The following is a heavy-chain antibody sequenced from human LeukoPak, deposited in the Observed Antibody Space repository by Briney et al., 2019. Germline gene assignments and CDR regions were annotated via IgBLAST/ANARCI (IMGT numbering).Heavy chain of an antibody. CDR1: GFTFSSYS. V-gene: IGHV3-48*01. D-gene: IGHD2-2*01. CDR3: ARVVVVPAAIFSDY. Sequence: GGSLRLSCAASGFTFSSYSMNWVRQAPGKGLEWVSYISSSSSTIYYADSVKGRFTISRDKAKNSLYLQMNSLSGEDRAVYYCARVVVVPAAIFSDYWGEGTLVTVSS. J-gene: IGHJ4*02. CDR2: ISSSSSTI.